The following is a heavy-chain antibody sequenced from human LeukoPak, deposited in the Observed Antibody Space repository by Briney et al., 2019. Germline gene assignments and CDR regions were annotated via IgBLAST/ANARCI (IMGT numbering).Heavy chain of an antibody. CDR3: ARDRDSSGFDY. Sequence: ASVKVSCKASGYTFTSYGISWVRQAPGQGLEWMGWISAYNGNTNYAQKLQGRVTMTRDTSTSTVYMELSSLRSEDTAVYYCARDRDSSGFDYWGQGTLVTVSS. J-gene: IGHJ4*02. CDR2: ISAYNGNT. D-gene: IGHD3-22*01. V-gene: IGHV1-18*01. CDR1: GYTFTSYG.